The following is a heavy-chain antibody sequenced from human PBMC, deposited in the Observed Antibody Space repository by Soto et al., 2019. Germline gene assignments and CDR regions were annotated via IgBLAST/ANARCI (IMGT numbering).Heavy chain of an antibody. CDR3: ASLYSSRWYVDY. J-gene: IGHJ4*02. V-gene: IGHV4-39*01. Sequence: ETLSLTCTVSGGSISSSSYYWCWIRQPPGKGLEWIGSIYYSGSTYYNPSLKSRVTISVDTSKNQFSLKLSSVTAADTAVYYCASLYSSRWYVDYGGQGTLVKVSS. CDR1: GGSISSSSYY. CDR2: IYYSGST. D-gene: IGHD6-19*01.